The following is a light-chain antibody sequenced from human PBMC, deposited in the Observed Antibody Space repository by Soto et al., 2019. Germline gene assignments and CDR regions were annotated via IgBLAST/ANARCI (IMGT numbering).Light chain of an antibody. V-gene: IGLV2-8*01. CDR3: SSSTPSNNRQIV. Sequence: QSALTQPASASGSPGQSVTISCTGTSSDVGGYNYVSWYQHHPGKAPKLMIYEVNNRPSGVSDRFSGSKSGNTASLTISGLQPEDEADYYCSSSTPSNNRQIVFGTGTKLTVL. J-gene: IGLJ1*01. CDR2: EVN. CDR1: SSDVGGYNY.